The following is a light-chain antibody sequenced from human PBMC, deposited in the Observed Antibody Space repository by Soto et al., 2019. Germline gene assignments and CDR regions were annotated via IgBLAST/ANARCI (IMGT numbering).Light chain of an antibody. Sequence: DIEMTQSPYSLSASXXXXXXXXXXARHLINNYLAWFQQKPGKAPKSLIFGASNLHIGVPSRFSGSGSGTEFTLTINNLQREDFATYYCQESFFTLGTFGRGTKVDIK. CDR1: HLINNY. J-gene: IGKJ1*01. CDR3: QESFFTLGT. V-gene: IGKV1-16*01. CDR2: GAS.